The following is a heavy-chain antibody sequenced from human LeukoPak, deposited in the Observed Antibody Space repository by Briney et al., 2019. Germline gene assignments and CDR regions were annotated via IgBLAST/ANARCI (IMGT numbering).Heavy chain of an antibody. D-gene: IGHD3-22*01. CDR3: ARVTYYDSSGPRPYFDY. CDR2: INHSGST. CDR1: GGSFSGYY. Sequence: PSETLSLTCAVYGGSFSGYYWSWIRQPPGKGLEWIGEINHSGSTNYNPSLKSRVTISVDTSKNQFSLKLSSVTAADTAVYYCARVTYYDSSGPRPYFDYWGQGTLVTVSS. V-gene: IGHV4-34*01. J-gene: IGHJ4*02.